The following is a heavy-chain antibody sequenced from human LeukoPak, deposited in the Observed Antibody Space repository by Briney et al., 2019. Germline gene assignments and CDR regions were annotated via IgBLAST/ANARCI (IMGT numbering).Heavy chain of an antibody. V-gene: IGHV4-39*07. D-gene: IGHD2-2*01. J-gene: IGHJ4*02. CDR2: IYYSGST. CDR3: ASLYSSSTSCYFVY. CDR1: GGSISSSSYY. Sequence: PSETLSLTCTVSGGSISSSSYYWGWIRQPPGTGLEWIGRIYYSGSTYYNPSLKSRVTISVDTSKHQFSLKLSSVTAADTAVYYCASLYSSSTSCYFVYWGQGTLVTVSS.